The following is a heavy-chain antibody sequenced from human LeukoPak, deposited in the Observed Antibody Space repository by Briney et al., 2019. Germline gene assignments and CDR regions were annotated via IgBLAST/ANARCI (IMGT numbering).Heavy chain of an antibody. V-gene: IGHV3-30-3*01. CDR3: ARDETGLGGMDV. CDR2: ISYDGSNK. J-gene: IGHJ6*02. Sequence: GGSLRLSCAASGFTFSSYAMHWVRQAPGKGLEWVAVISYDGSNKYYADSVKGRFTISRDNSKSTLYLQMNSLRAEDTAVYYCARDETGLGGMDVWGQGTTVTVSS. CDR1: GFTFSSYA.